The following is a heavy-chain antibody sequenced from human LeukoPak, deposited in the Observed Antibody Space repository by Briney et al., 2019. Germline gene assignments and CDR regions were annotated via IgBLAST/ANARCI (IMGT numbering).Heavy chain of an antibody. D-gene: IGHD6-13*01. CDR1: GFTFSSYA. CDR3: AKGISPRYSSPFDY. V-gene: IGHV3-23*01. Sequence: GGSLRLSCAASGFTFSSYAMSWVRQAPGKGLEWVSAISGSGGSTYYADSVKGRFTISRDNSKKTLYLQMNSLRAEDTAVYYCAKGISPRYSSPFDYWGQGTLVTVSS. J-gene: IGHJ4*02. CDR2: ISGSGGST.